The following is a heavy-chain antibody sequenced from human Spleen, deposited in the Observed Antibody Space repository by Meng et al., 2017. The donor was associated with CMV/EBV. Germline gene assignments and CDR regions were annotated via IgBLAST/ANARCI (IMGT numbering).Heavy chain of an antibody. Sequence: FITFGFTWVRQAPGQGLEWMGWISAYNGDTTYAEKFQGRSLMTTDRSTNTVYLEMRSLRSDDTAVYYCARGELELPNYYYYYGMDVWGQGTTVTVSS. CDR3: ARGELELPNYYYYYGMDV. CDR1: FITFG. D-gene: IGHD1-7*01. V-gene: IGHV1-18*01. CDR2: ISAYNGDT. J-gene: IGHJ6*02.